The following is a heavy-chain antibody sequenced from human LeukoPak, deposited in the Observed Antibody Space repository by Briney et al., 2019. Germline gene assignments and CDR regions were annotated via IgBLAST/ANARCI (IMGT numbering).Heavy chain of an antibody. Sequence: ASVKVSCKASGYIFTSFSITWVRPAPGQGLEWMGWISAYNGNTNYAQKLQGRVTMTTDTSTSTVYMELRSLRSDDTAVYYCARVGAAAGTDYWGQGTLVTVSS. D-gene: IGHD6-13*01. V-gene: IGHV1-18*01. CDR2: ISAYNGNT. J-gene: IGHJ4*02. CDR3: ARVGAAAGTDY. CDR1: GYIFTSFS.